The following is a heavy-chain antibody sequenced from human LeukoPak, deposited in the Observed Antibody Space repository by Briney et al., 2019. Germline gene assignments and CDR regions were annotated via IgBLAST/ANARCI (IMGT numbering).Heavy chain of an antibody. V-gene: IGHV5-51*01. Sequence: GGPLHISFQGSGSRFTSYWIGWVRPGPGKGVELMGIIYPGHCDTRYSPSFQGQVTISADKSISTAYLQWSSLKASDTAMYYCARLWDRYSGSYYGWFDPWGQGTLVTVSS. CDR1: GSRFTSYW. D-gene: IGHD1-26*01. J-gene: IGHJ5*02. CDR2: IYPGHCDT. CDR3: ARLWDRYSGSYYGWFDP.